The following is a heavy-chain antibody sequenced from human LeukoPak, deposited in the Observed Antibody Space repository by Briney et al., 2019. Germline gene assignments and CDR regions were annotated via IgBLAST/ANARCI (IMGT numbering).Heavy chain of an antibody. V-gene: IGHV3-9*03. D-gene: IGHD3-3*01. CDR2: ISWNSGSI. CDR3: AKGGSRWSGYYTGIEFDP. CDR1: GFTFDDYA. Sequence: GGSLRLSCAASGFTFDDYAMHWVRQAPGKGLEWVSGISWNSGSIVYADSVKGRFTISRDNAKNSLYLQMNSLRAEDMALYYSAKGGSRWSGYYTGIEFDPWGQGTLVTVSS. J-gene: IGHJ5*02.